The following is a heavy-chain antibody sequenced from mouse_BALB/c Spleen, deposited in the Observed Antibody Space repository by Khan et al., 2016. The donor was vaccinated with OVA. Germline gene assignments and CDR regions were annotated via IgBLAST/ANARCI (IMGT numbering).Heavy chain of an antibody. Sequence: VQLQQSGPELVEPGASVQMSCKASGYTFSNYVIHWMQQKPGQVLEWIAYINPYTAGTMYNEKFKGKATLTSDISSTTSCIELNSRISDDSAVDYGAREASSWYFSFPYWGQGTLVTVAA. CDR1: GYTFSNYV. CDR3: AREASSWYFSFPY. D-gene: IGHD1-1*01. V-gene: IGHV1S136*01. CDR2: INPYTAGT. J-gene: IGHJ3*01.